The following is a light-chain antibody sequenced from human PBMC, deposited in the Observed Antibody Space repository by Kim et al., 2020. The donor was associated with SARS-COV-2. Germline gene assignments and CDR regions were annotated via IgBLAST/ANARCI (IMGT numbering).Light chain of an antibody. CDR2: DAS. V-gene: IGKV1D-13*01. J-gene: IGKJ4*01. CDR1: RDISHA. CDR3: QQFNNYLT. Sequence: AIQLTQSPSSLSASVGDRVTITCRASRDISHALAWYQQKPGKAPNLLIFDASNLERGVPSRFSGTGSGTDFTLTISSLQPEDFATYYCQQFNNYLTFGGGTKVDIK.